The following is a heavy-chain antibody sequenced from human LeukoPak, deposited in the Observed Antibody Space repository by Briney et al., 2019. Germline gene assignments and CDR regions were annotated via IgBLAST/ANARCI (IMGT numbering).Heavy chain of an antibody. D-gene: IGHD6-13*01. Sequence: SETLSLTCTVSGVSVRTYYWSWIRQSPDKGLEWLGYIYHSGNTKYTPNPSLKSRVTMSEDTAKNQISLRLSSVTAADTAVYYCASPGTEYSSSWYHYFDYWGQGTLVTVSS. CDR1: GVSVRTYY. J-gene: IGHJ4*02. CDR3: ASPGTEYSSSWYHYFDY. CDR2: IYHSGNT. V-gene: IGHV4-59*02.